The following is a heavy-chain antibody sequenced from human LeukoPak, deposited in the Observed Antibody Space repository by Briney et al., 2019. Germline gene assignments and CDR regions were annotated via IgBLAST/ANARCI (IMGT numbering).Heavy chain of an antibody. CDR2: IIPIFGTA. CDR1: GGTFSSYA. Sequence: SVKVSCKASGGTFSSYAISWARQAPGQGLEWMGGIIPIFGTANYAQKFQGRVTITADESTSTAYMELSSLRSEDTAVYYCARGPYYYYYYMDVWGKGTTVTVSS. J-gene: IGHJ6*03. CDR3: ARGPYYYYYYMDV. V-gene: IGHV1-69*13.